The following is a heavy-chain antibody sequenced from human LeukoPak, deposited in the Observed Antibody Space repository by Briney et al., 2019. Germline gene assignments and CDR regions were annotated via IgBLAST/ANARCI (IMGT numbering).Heavy chain of an antibody. CDR3: ARDRFLRYRNYYYGMDV. V-gene: IGHV1-2*04. D-gene: IGHD3-16*01. J-gene: IGHJ6*02. CDR1: GYTFTGYY. CDR2: INPNSGGT. Sequence: ASVKVSCKASGYTFTGYYMHWVRQAPGQGLKWMGWINPNSGGTNYAQKFQGWVTMTRDTSISTAYMELSRLRSDDTAVYYCARDRFLRYRNYYYGMDVWGQGTTVTVSS.